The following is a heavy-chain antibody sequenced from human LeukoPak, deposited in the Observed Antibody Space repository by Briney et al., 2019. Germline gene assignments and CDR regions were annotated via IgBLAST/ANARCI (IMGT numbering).Heavy chain of an antibody. CDR2: TYSGGST. D-gene: IGHD5-24*01. J-gene: IGHJ4*02. CDR3: AREVGPFHQLDY. Sequence: GGSLRLSCAASGFTFINAWMAWVRQAPGKGLEWVSVTYSGGSTYYADSVKGRCTISRDNAKNSLYLQMNSLRAGDTAVYYCAREVGPFHQLDYWGQGTLVTVSS. CDR1: GFTFINAW. V-gene: IGHV3-66*01.